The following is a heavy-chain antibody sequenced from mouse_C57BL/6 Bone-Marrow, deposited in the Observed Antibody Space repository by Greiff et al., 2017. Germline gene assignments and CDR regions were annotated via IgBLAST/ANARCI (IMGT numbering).Heavy chain of an antibody. CDR1: GYAFSSSW. CDR2: IYPGDGDT. Sequence: VQLQQSGPELVKPGASVKISCKASGYAFSSSWMNWVKQRPGKGLEWIGRIYPGDGDTNYNGKFKGKGTLTADKSSSTAYMQLSSLTSEDSAVYFCARKNYGSSYYFDYWGQGTTLTVSS. CDR3: ARKNYGSSYYFDY. J-gene: IGHJ2*01. D-gene: IGHD1-1*01. V-gene: IGHV1-82*01.